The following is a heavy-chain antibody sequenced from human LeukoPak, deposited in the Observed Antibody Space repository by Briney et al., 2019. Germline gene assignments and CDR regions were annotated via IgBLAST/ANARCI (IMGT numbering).Heavy chain of an antibody. V-gene: IGHV3-30*02. CDR3: AKDPSFRPGYFDY. CDR1: GFTFSSYG. Sequence: GGSLRLSCAASGFTFSSYGMHWVRQAPGKGLEWVAFIRYDGSNKYYADSVKGRFTISRDNSKNTLYLQMNSLRAEDTAVYYCAKDPSFRPGYFDYWCQGTLVTVSS. J-gene: IGHJ4*02. CDR2: IRYDGSNK.